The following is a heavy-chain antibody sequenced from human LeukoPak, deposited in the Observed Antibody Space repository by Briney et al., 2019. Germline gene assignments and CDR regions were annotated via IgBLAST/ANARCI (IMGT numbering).Heavy chain of an antibody. V-gene: IGHV4-34*01. CDR1: GGSFSGYY. D-gene: IGHD6-19*01. CDR2: INHSGST. Sequence: PSETLSLTCAGYGGSFSGYYWSWIRQPPGKGLEWIGEINHSGSTNYNPSLKSRVTMSVDTSKNQFSLRLSSVTAADTAVYYCAREEYSSGWYADYWGQGTRVTVSS. CDR3: AREEYSSGWYADY. J-gene: IGHJ4*02.